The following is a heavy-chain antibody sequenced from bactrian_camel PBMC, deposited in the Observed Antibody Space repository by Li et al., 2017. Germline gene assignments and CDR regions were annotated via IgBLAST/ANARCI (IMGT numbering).Heavy chain of an antibody. CDR2: VYSPSGLK. J-gene: IGHJ4*01. V-gene: IGHV3S53*01. CDR3: AAALQPSDECLLIESRYQN. Sequence: HVQLVESGGGSVQTGGSLKLSCAASGYKHSTNCVGWFRQPPGQEREGVVSVYSPSGLKTYAASVKGRFTISQDNAKNMLYLQMTSLKPEDTAMYYCAAALQPSDECLLIESRYQNWGQGTQVTVS. CDR1: GYKHSTNC. D-gene: IGHD2*01.